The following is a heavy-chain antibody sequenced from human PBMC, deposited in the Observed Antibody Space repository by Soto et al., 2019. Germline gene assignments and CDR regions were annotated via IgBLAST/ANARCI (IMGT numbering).Heavy chain of an antibody. J-gene: IGHJ4*02. CDR3: ARGVDRQWADY. CDR1: GGSISVSY. CDR2: ISYSGST. V-gene: IGHV4-59*01. Sequence: PSETLSLTCTVSGGSISVSYLTWIRQPPGQGLEWIGFISYSGSTNYNPSLKSRVTMSVDTSKNQFSLNLRSVTAADTAMYYCARGVDRQWADYWGQGTLVTVYS. D-gene: IGHD6-19*01.